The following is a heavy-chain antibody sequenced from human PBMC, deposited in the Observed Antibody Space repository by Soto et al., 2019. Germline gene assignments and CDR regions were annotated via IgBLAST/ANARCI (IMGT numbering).Heavy chain of an antibody. D-gene: IGHD3-22*01. Sequence: SVKVSCKASGFTFSGSAVQWVRQARGERLEWIGWLVVDSGRTDYAQRFQERVTMTWDTSINTAYMELSSLRSEDTAVYYCARGYYDTSGYYPIDFWGQGTLVTVSS. CDR3: ARGYYDTSGYYPIDF. J-gene: IGHJ4*02. V-gene: IGHV1-58*01. CDR1: GFTFSGSA. CDR2: LVVDSGRT.